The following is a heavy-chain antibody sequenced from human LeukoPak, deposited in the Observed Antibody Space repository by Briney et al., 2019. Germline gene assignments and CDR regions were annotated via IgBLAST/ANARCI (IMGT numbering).Heavy chain of an antibody. CDR1: GYSISSGYY. J-gene: IGHJ6*03. Sequence: SETLSLTCAVSGYSISSGYYWGWIRQPPGKGQEWIGSIYHSGSTFYNPSLMSRVTISVDTSKNQFSLKLSSVTAADTAVYYCAGYSGSYYRYYYYMDVWGKGTTVTVSS. CDR2: IYHSGST. CDR3: AGYSGSYYRYYYYMDV. D-gene: IGHD1-26*01. V-gene: IGHV4-38-2*01.